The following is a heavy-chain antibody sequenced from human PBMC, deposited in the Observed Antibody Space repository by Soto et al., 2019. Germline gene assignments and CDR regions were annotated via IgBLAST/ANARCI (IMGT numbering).Heavy chain of an antibody. Sequence: WQTLSLTCAITGDSVSSNSAGWSWVRQSPSRGLEWLGRTYYRSKWYYEYAVSVRGRITINPDTSKNQYSLQLNSVTPEDTAVYFCARGEQYSGRIFDYWGQGTLVTVSS. V-gene: IGHV6-1*01. CDR2: TYYRSKWYY. D-gene: IGHD1-26*01. CDR1: GDSVSSNSAG. J-gene: IGHJ4*01. CDR3: ARGEQYSGRIFDY.